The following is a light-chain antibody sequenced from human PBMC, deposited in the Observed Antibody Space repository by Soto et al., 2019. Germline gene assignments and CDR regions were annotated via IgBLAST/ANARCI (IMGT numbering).Light chain of an antibody. CDR3: QQYTSSSIT. CDR2: AAS. Sequence: EIVLTQSPGTLSLSPGERATLSCRASQSVSSIYLAWYQQKPGQAPRLLIYAASSRATGIPDRFSGSGSGTDFTLTISRMEPEDFAVYYCQQYTSSSITFGQGTRLEIK. CDR1: QSVSSIY. V-gene: IGKV3-20*01. J-gene: IGKJ5*01.